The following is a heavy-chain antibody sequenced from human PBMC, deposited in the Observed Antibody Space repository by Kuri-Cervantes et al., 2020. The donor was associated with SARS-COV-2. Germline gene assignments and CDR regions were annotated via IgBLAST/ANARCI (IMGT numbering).Heavy chain of an antibody. J-gene: IGHJ6*03. V-gene: IGHV3-30-3*01. D-gene: IGHD2-2*01. CDR1: GFTFSSYA. CDR3: ARDGGDEYQLPMRPNFYYMDV. CDR2: VSYDGSNK. Sequence: GGSLRLSCAASGFTFSSYAMHWVRQAPGKGLEWVAVVSYDGSNKYYADSVKGRFTISRDNSKNTLYLQMNSLRAEDTAVYYCARDGGDEYQLPMRPNFYYMDVWGKGTTVTVSS.